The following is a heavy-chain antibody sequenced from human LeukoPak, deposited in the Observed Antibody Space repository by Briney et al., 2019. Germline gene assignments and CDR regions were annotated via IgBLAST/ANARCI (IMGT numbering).Heavy chain of an antibody. V-gene: IGHV3-21*01. CDR1: GFTFSSYS. Sequence: GGSLRLSCAASGFTFSSYSMNWVRQAPGKGLEWVSSISSSSSYIYYADSVKGRFTISRDNAKNSQYLQMNSLRAEDTAVYYCARDQRYGDYGYYDSSGYFWFDPWGQGTLVTVSS. CDR2: ISSSSSYI. J-gene: IGHJ5*02. CDR3: ARDQRYGDYGYYDSSGYFWFDP. D-gene: IGHD3-22*01.